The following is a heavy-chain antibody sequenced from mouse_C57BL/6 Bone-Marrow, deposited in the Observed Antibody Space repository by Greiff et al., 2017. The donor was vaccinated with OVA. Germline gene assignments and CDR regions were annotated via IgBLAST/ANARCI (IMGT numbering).Heavy chain of an antibody. CDR3: ASGSSYCWYFDV. V-gene: IGHV1-54*01. D-gene: IGHD1-1*01. CDR1: GYAFTNYL. CDR2: INPGSGGT. J-gene: IGHJ1*03. Sequence: VHLVESGAELVRPGTSVKVSCKASGYAFTNYLIEWVKQRPGQGLEWIGVINPGSGGTNYNEKFKGKATLTADKSSSTAYMQLSSLTSEDSAVYFCASGSSYCWYFDVWGTGTTVTVSS.